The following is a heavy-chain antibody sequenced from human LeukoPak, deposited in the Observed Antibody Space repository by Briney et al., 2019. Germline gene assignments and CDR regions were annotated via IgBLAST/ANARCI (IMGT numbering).Heavy chain of an antibody. J-gene: IGHJ4*02. Sequence: SETLSLTCAVYGGSFSGYYWSWIRQPPGKGLEWIGEINHSGSTNYNPSLKSRVTISVDTSKNQFSLKLSPVTAADTAVYYCASKNYYDSSGYFNYWGQGTLVTVSS. CDR1: GGSFSGYY. V-gene: IGHV4-34*01. CDR3: ASKNYYDSSGYFNY. D-gene: IGHD3-22*01. CDR2: INHSGST.